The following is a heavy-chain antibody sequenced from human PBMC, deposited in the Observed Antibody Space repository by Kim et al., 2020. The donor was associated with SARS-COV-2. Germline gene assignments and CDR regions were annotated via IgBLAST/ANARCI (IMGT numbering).Heavy chain of an antibody. CDR3: ASFSPGYVWDKFDY. V-gene: IGHV3-74*01. CDR2: VNSDGSST. D-gene: IGHD3-16*01. Sequence: GGSLRLSCVASGFTFSSYWMHWVRQAPGKGLVWVSRVNSDGSSTSYADSVKGRFTISRDNARNTLYLQMNSLRAEDTAVYYCASFSPGYVWDKFDYWGQG. J-gene: IGHJ4*02. CDR1: GFTFSSYW.